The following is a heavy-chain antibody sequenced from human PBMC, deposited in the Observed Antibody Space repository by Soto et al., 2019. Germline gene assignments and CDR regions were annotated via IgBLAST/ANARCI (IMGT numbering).Heavy chain of an antibody. CDR3: ARMRAYYYGMDV. J-gene: IGHJ6*02. V-gene: IGHV4-59*01. CDR2: IYYSGST. CDR1: GVSISSYY. Sequence: PSETLSLTCTVSGVSISSYYWSWIRQPPGKGLEWIGYIYYSGSTNYNPSLKSRVTISVDTSKNQFSLKLSSVTAADTAVYYCARMRAYYYGMDVWGQGTTVTVSS.